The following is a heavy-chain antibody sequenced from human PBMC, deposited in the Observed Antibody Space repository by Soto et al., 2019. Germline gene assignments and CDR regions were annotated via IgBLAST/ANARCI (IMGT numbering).Heavy chain of an antibody. CDR3: TRGGTGTWRFDP. V-gene: IGHV3-73*01. CDR1: GFTFSGSV. D-gene: IGHD1-1*01. CDR2: IRSKANGYAT. J-gene: IGHJ5*02. Sequence: EEQLVESGGGLVQPGGSLKLSCAAYGFTFSGSVMHWVRQASGQGLEWVGRIRSKANGYATAYAASVKGRFTISRDDSRNTAYLQMNSLKIEDTAGYYCTRGGTGTWRFDPWGQGTLVT.